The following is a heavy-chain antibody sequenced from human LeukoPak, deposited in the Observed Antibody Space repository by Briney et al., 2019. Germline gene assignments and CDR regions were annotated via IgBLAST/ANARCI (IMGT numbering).Heavy chain of an antibody. J-gene: IGHJ4*02. D-gene: IGHD4-17*01. CDR1: GGSISSSNW. Sequence: PSETLSLTCAVSGGSISSSNWWSWVRQPPGKGLEWIGEIYHSGSTNYNPSLKSRVTTSVDKSKNQFSLKLSSVTAADTAVYYCAGETTVTTFHYWGQGTLVTVSS. CDR2: IYHSGST. V-gene: IGHV4-4*02. CDR3: AGETTVTTFHY.